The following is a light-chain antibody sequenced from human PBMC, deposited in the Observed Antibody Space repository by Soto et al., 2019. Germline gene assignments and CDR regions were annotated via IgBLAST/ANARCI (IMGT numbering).Light chain of an antibody. CDR1: QSVSSGY. CDR3: QQYGSSPRT. CDR2: GAS. J-gene: IGKJ1*01. Sequence: EIVLTQSPGTLSLSPGERATLSCRASQSVSSGYLVWYQQKPGQAPRLLIYGASSRATGIPDRFSGSGSGTDFPLNISRLEPEDFAVYYCQQYGSSPRTFGQGTKVEIK. V-gene: IGKV3-20*01.